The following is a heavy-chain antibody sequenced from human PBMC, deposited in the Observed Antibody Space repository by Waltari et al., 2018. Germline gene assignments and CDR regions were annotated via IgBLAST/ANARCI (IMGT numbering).Heavy chain of an antibody. CDR1: GGTFSSYA. Sequence: QVQLVQSGAEVKKPGSSVKVSCKASGGTFSSYAISWVRQAPGHGLEWMGGIIPIFGTANYAQKFQGRVTITADESTSTAYMELSSLRSEDTAVYYCARGRDIVVVGIYYYYGMDVWGQGTTVTVSS. J-gene: IGHJ6*02. V-gene: IGHV1-69*01. D-gene: IGHD2-2*01. CDR3: ARGRDIVVVGIYYYYGMDV. CDR2: IIPIFGTA.